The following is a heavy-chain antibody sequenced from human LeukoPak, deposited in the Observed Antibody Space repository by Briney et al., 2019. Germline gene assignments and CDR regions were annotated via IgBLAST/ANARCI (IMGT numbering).Heavy chain of an antibody. Sequence: PGGSLRLSCAASGFPFSSYGMHWVRQAPGKGLEWVAVISYDGSNKYYADSVKGRFTISRDNSKNTLYLQMNSLRTEDTAAYYCAKDLNGDRIYGIYYFYGMDVWGQGTTVTVSS. D-gene: IGHD4-17*01. J-gene: IGHJ6*02. CDR3: AKDLNGDRIYGIYYFYGMDV. CDR1: GFPFSSYG. V-gene: IGHV3-30*18. CDR2: ISYDGSNK.